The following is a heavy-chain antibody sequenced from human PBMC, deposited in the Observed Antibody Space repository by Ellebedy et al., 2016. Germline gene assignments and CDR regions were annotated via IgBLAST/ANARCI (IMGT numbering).Heavy chain of an antibody. CDR1: GFTFSSYW. CDR2: INRDGSST. D-gene: IGHD6-19*01. Sequence: GESLKISCAASGFTFSSYWMHWVRQAPGKGLVWVSRINRDGSSTNYADSVKGRFTISRDNAKNTLYLQVNSLRAEDTAVYYCARGYIVVAGYDFDYWGQGTLVTVSS. V-gene: IGHV3-74*01. J-gene: IGHJ4*02. CDR3: ARGYIVVAGYDFDY.